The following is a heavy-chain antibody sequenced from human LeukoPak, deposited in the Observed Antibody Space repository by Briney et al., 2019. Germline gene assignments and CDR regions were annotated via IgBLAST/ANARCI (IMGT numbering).Heavy chain of an antibody. D-gene: IGHD3-22*01. CDR3: ARGITMIVVVTKGWFDP. CDR1: GGSFSGYY. CDR2: INHSGST. J-gene: IGHJ5*02. Sequence: SETLSLTCAVYGGSFSGYYWSWVRQPPGKGVEWVGEINHSGSTNYNPSLKSRVTISVDTSKNHFSLKLSSVTAADTAVYYCARGITMIVVVTKGWFDPWGQGTLVTVSS. V-gene: IGHV4-34*01.